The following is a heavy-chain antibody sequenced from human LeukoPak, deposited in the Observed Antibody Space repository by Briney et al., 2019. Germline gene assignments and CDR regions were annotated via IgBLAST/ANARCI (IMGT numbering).Heavy chain of an antibody. CDR1: GFTFSTYA. D-gene: IGHD1-20*01. CDR3: AKAQAITGRNLFDP. Sequence: GGSLRLSCAASGFTFSTYAMSWVRQAPGKGLGWVSAISDTTYYADSVKGRFTISRDNSKNTLYLQMNSLRAEDTAVYYCAKAQAITGRNLFDPWGQGTLVTVSS. J-gene: IGHJ5*02. CDR2: ISDTT. V-gene: IGHV3-23*01.